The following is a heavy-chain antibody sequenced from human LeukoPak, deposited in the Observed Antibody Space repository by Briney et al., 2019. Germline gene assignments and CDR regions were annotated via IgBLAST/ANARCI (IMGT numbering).Heavy chain of an antibody. CDR1: GGSFSGYY. J-gene: IGHJ4*02. CDR2: INHNGST. V-gene: IGHV4-34*01. D-gene: IGHD5-18*01. CDR3: ARAARNTAMVTDY. Sequence: PSEALSLTCAVYGGSFSGYYWSWIRQPPGKGLEWIGEINHNGSTNYNPSLKSRVTISVDTSKNQFSLKLSSVTAADTAVYYCARAARNTAMVTDYWGQGTLVTVSS.